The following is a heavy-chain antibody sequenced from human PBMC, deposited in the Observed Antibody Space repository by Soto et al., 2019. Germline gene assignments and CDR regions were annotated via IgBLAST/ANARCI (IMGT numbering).Heavy chain of an antibody. V-gene: IGHV3-30*18. CDR1: GFTFSSYG. D-gene: IGHD1-26*01. CDR2: ISYDGSNK. J-gene: IGHJ4*02. CDR3: AKLRSYHIDY. Sequence: QVQLVESGGGVVQPGRSLRLSCAASGFTFSSYGMHWVRQAPGKGLEWVAVISYDGSNKYYADSVKGRFTISRDNSKNTLYLQINSLRAEDTAVYYCAKLRSYHIDYWGQGTLVTVSS.